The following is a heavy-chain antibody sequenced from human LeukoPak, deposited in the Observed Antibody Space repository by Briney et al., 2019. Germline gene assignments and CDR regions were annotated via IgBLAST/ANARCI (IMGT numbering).Heavy chain of an antibody. CDR2: IYWDDDK. J-gene: IGHJ3*02. D-gene: IGHD3-9*01. Sequence: SGPTLVNPTQTLTLTCTFSGFSLSTSGVGVGWIRQPPGKALEWLALIYWDDDKRYSPCLKSRLTITKDTSKNQVVLTMTNMDPVDTATYYCAHGKNDIFTGYYFGVSAFDIWGQGTMVTVSS. V-gene: IGHV2-5*02. CDR1: GFSLSTSGVG. CDR3: AHGKNDIFTGYYFGVSAFDI.